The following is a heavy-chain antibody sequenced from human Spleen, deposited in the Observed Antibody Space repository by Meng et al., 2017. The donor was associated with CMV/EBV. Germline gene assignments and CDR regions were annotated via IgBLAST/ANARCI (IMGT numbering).Heavy chain of an antibody. CDR3: ARRAYYGSGSYYEMYFDY. CDR2: INPHSGGT. V-gene: IGHV1-2*02. D-gene: IGHD3-10*01. J-gene: IGHJ4*02. Sequence: FTLSAYYMHWVRQAPGQGLEWLGWINPHSGGTEYAQKLQGRVTMTRDTSISTVYMELSSLRSDDTAVYYCARRAYYGSGSYYEMYFDYWGQGALVTVSA. CDR1: FTLSAYY.